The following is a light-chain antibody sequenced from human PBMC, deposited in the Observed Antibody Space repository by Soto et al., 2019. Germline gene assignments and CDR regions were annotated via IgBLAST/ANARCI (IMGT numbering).Light chain of an antibody. J-gene: IGKJ2*03. Sequence: EIVLTQSPATLSLSPGERAILSCRTSPSVSSSFAWYQHKPGQAPRLLIYDASNRASNIPGRFSGSGSGTDFTLTITSLQPEDFAIYYCHQRANWPHSFGQGTKLEIK. CDR3: HQRANWPHS. CDR2: DAS. V-gene: IGKV3-11*01. CDR1: PSVSSS.